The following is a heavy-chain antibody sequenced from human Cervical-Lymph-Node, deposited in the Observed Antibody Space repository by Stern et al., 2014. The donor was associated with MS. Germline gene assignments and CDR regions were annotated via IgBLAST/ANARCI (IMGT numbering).Heavy chain of an antibody. V-gene: IGHV1-69*01. Sequence: QAQLVQSGAAVQKPGSSVKVSCRASGGTFSSSDISWVRQAPGQGLEWMGGIIPIIGTANYAQKYQGRVTITADESTSTAYMELSSLRSEDTAIYYCALGGFGHYFEYWGQGTLVTVSS. CDR3: ALGGFGHYFEY. CDR2: IIPIIGTA. CDR1: GGTFSSSD. J-gene: IGHJ4*02. D-gene: IGHD3-10*01.